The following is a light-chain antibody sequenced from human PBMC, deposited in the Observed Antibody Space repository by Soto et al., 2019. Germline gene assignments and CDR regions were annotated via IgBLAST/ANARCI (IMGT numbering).Light chain of an antibody. CDR3: QQYGSSPPYT. CDR1: QSVSNNY. V-gene: IGKV3-20*01. Sequence: EVGLTQSQGTLSLSPGERATLSCRASQSVSNNYLAWYQQKPGQAPRLLIFGSSDRATGIPDRFSGSGSGSDFALTISRLELEDFAMYYCQQYGSSPPYTFVLGTKLEIK. J-gene: IGKJ2*01. CDR2: GSS.